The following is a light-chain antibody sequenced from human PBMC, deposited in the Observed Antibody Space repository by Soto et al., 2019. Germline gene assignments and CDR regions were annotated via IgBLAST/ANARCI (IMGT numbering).Light chain of an antibody. V-gene: IGKV3-15*01. J-gene: IGKJ2*01. Sequence: EIVMTQSPATLSVSPGARATLSCRASQSISTYLAWYQHKPGQAPRLLIYGASIRATGIPARFSGSGSGTEFTLTISSLQSEDFAVYYCHEYNNWPPFMYTFGQGTKLEI. CDR2: GAS. CDR3: HEYNNWPPFMYT. CDR1: QSISTY.